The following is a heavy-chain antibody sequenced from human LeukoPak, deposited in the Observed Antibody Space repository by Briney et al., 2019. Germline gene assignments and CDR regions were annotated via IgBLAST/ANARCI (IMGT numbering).Heavy chain of an antibody. J-gene: IGHJ1*01. CDR2: ISSSSRYI. CDR3: ARDFSSSSTAYFPH. D-gene: IGHD6-6*01. CDR1: GFTFSSYS. Sequence: GGSLRLSCVASGFTFSSYSINWVRQAPGRGLEWGSSISSSSRYIYYADSVKGRFTISRDNATNSLYLQMNSLRPEDTAVYYCARDFSSSSTAYFPHWGQGTLVTVSS. V-gene: IGHV3-21*01.